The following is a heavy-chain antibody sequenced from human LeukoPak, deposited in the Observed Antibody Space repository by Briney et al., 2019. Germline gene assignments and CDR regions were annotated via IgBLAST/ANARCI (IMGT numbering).Heavy chain of an antibody. CDR3: ARIDRAVAGTIDY. J-gene: IGHJ4*02. D-gene: IGHD6-19*01. CDR1: GGSIRSYY. V-gene: IGHV4-59*08. Sequence: SETLSLTCTVSGGSIRSYYWSWIRQPPGKGLEWIGYIDYSGSTNYNPSLKSRVTISVDTSKNQFSLKLSSVTAADTAVYYCARIDRAVAGTIDYWGQGTLVTVSS. CDR2: IDYSGST.